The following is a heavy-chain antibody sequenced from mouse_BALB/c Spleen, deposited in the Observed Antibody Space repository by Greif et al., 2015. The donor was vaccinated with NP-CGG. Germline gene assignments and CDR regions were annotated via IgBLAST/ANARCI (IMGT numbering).Heavy chain of an antibody. V-gene: IGHV1-20*02. Sequence: VHVKQSGPELVKPGASVKISCKASGYSFTGYFMNWVMQSHGKSLEWIGRINPFNGDTFYNPRFKGKATLTVDKSSTTAHMELRSLASEDSAVYYCARGDYYHAMDYWGQGTSVTVSS. CDR2: INPFNGDT. J-gene: IGHJ4*01. CDR1: GYSFTGYF. D-gene: IGHD2-4*01. CDR3: ARGDYYHAMDY.